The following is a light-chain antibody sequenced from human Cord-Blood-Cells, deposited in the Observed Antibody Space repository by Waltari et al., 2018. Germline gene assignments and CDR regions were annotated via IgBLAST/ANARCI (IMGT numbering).Light chain of an antibody. J-gene: IGKJ2*01. V-gene: IGKV1-39*01. Sequence: DIQMTQSPSSLSASVGDRVTITCRASQSISSYLNWYQQKPGTAPNLLIYAASSLQIGVPSRFSGSGSGTDFTLTISSPQPEDFATYYCQQSYSTPFTFGQRTTPEIK. CDR2: AAS. CDR1: QSISSY. CDR3: QQSYSTPFT.